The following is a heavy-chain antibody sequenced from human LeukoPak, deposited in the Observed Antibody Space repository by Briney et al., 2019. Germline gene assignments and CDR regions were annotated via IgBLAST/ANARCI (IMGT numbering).Heavy chain of an antibody. V-gene: IGHV3-23*01. Sequence: GGSLRLSCAASGFTFSSYAMSWVRQAPGKGLEWVSAISGSGGSTYYADSVKGRFTISRDNSKNTLYLQMNSLGAEDTAVYYCAKGTGQLGFYYFDYWGQGTLVTVSS. CDR3: AKGTGQLGFYYFDY. J-gene: IGHJ4*02. CDR1: GFTFSSYA. CDR2: ISGSGGST. D-gene: IGHD1-1*01.